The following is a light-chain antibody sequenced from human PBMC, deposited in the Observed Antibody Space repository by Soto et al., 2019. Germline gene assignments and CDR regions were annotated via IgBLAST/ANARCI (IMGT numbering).Light chain of an antibody. V-gene: IGKV3-15*01. J-gene: IGKJ4*01. CDR3: QQYNNWPLT. CDR1: QSVSSN. CDR2: GAS. Sequence: EIVMTQCPAILSVTPCERATLSCRASQSVSSNLAWYPQKPGQAPRLLIYGASTRATGIPARFSGSGSGTEFTLTISSLQSEDFAVYYCQQYNNWPLTFGGGTKVDI.